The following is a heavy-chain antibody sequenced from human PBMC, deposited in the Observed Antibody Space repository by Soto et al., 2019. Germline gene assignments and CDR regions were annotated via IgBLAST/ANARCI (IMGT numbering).Heavy chain of an antibody. CDR2: IIPIFGTA. CDR1: GGTFSSYA. Sequence: GASVKVSCKASGGTFSSYAISWVRQAPEQGLEWMGGIIPIFGTANYAQKFQGRVTITADKSTSTAYMELSSLRSEDTAVYYCARRYYDSSGYFFDYWGQGTLFTVSS. J-gene: IGHJ4*02. V-gene: IGHV1-69*06. D-gene: IGHD3-22*01. CDR3: ARRYYDSSGYFFDY.